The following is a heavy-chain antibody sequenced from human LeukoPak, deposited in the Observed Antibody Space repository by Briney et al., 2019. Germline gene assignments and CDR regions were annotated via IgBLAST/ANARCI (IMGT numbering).Heavy chain of an antibody. CDR3: TTGYCSGGSCYPDAFDI. CDR2: IKSKTDGGTT. V-gene: IGHV3-15*01. J-gene: IGHJ3*02. CDR1: GFTFSNAW. Sequence: GGSLRLSCAASGFTFSNAWMSWVRQAPGKGLEWVGRIKSKTDGGTTDYAAPVKGRFTISRDDSKNTLHLQMNSLKTEDTAVYYCTTGYCSGGSCYPDAFDIWGQGTMVTVSS. D-gene: IGHD2-15*01.